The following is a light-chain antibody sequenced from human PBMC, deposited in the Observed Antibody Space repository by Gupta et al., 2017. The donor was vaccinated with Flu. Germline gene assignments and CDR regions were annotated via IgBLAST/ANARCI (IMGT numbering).Light chain of an antibody. CDR3: QQYNNWPLT. Sequence: PTTLSVSPGERATLSCRASQSVSSNLAWYQQKPGQAPRLLIYGASTRATGIPARFSGSGSGTEFTLTISSLQSEDFAVYYCQQYNNWPLTFGGGTKVEIK. CDR2: GAS. J-gene: IGKJ4*01. CDR1: QSVSSN. V-gene: IGKV3-15*01.